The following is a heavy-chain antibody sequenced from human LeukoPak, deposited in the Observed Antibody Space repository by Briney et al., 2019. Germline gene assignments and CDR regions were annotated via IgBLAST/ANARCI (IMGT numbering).Heavy chain of an antibody. CDR1: GFTFSSYA. D-gene: IGHD3-22*01. V-gene: IGHV3-23*01. CDR2: ISGSGGST. CDR3: AKTYYYGSSGYPFDY. Sequence: GGSLRLSCAASGFTFSSYAMSWVRQAPGKGLEWVSAISGSGGSTYYADSAKGRFTISRDNSKNTLYLQMNSLRAEDTAVYYCAKTYYYGSSGYPFDYWGQGTLVTVSS. J-gene: IGHJ4*02.